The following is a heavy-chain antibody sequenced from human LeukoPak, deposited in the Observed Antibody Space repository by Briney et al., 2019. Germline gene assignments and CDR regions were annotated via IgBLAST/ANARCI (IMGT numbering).Heavy chain of an antibody. CDR1: GFTFSNYA. V-gene: IGHV3-23*01. Sequence: GGSLRLSCATSGFTFSNYAMSWVRQAPGKGLEWVSAISGSGGTTYNADSVKDRFTISRDNSENTLYLQMSSLRVEDTAIYYCAKSRCSTTSCPFDNWGQGTLVTVSS. CDR3: AKSRCSTTSCPFDN. J-gene: IGHJ4*02. D-gene: IGHD2-2*01. CDR2: ISGSGGTT.